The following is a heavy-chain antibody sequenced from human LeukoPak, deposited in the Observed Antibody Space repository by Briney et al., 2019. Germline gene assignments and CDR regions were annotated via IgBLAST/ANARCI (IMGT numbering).Heavy chain of an antibody. D-gene: IGHD4-17*01. CDR2: ISGGGGST. J-gene: IGHJ4*02. CDR3: ARDLGMTDGDYVSYFDY. V-gene: IGHV3-23*01. Sequence: GGSLRLSCAASGFTFNNYAMSWVRQAPGKGLEWVSAISGGGGSTYYADSVKGRFTISRDNAKNSLYLQMNSLRAEDTAVYYCARDLGMTDGDYVSYFDYWGQGTLVTVSS. CDR1: GFTFNNYA.